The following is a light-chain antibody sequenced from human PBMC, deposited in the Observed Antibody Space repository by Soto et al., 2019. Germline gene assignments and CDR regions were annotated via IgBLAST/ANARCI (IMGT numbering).Light chain of an antibody. CDR2: ETN. J-gene: IGLJ1*01. CDR3: GTWDSSLSTAYHV. CDR1: NSSIGNNY. Sequence: QSVLTQPPSLSAAPGQMVTISCSGGNSSIGNNYVSWYQQLPGTAPKLLIYETNKRPSGIPDRFSGSKSGTSATLGITGLQTGDEADYYCGTWDSSLSTAYHVFGSGTKVTVL. V-gene: IGLV1-51*02.